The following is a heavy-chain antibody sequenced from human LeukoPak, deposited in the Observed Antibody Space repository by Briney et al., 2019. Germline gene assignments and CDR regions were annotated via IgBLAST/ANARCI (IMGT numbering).Heavy chain of an antibody. Sequence: TSETLSLTCTVSGDSISSSTYYWGWIRQPPGKGLEWIGSIYYNGRTYYSPSLKSRVTISIDTSNQFSLRLGSMTAADTAVYYCVRDPKSAVAADWFDPWGQGTLVTVSS. J-gene: IGHJ5*02. CDR2: IYYNGRT. CDR1: GDSISSSTYY. D-gene: IGHD6-19*01. CDR3: VRDPKSAVAADWFDP. V-gene: IGHV4-39*07.